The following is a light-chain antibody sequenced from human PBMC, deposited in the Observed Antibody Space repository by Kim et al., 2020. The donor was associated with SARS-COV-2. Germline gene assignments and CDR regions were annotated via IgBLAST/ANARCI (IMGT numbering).Light chain of an antibody. V-gene: IGLV1-44*01. CDR3: AAWDDRLNGVM. Sequence: QSVLTQPPSVSGTPGQRVTISCSGSDSNIGSNPVNWYQHLPGTAPKVVIYTRTQRPSGVPDRISGSTSGTSASLAISGLQSEDEADYYCAAWDDRLNGVMFGGGTQLTVL. J-gene: IGLJ3*02. CDR1: DSNIGSNP. CDR2: TRT.